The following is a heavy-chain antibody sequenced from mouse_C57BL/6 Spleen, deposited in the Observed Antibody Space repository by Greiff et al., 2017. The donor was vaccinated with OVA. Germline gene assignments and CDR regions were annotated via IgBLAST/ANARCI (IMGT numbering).Heavy chain of an antibody. CDR1: GYTFTDYN. CDR3: ARRDYYGSSYYFDY. D-gene: IGHD1-1*01. Sequence: LVEPGASVKMSCKASGYTFTDYNMHWVKQSHGKSLEWIGYINPNNGGTSYNQKFKGKATLTVNKSSSTAYMELRSLTSEDSAVYYCARRDYYGSSYYFDYWGQGTTLTVSS. J-gene: IGHJ2*01. V-gene: IGHV1-22*01. CDR2: INPNNGGT.